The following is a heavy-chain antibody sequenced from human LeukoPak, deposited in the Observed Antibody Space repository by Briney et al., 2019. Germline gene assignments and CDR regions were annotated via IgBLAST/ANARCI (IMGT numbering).Heavy chain of an antibody. CDR2: LYYMRGA. CDR1: GGSISGYY. J-gene: IGHJ4*02. D-gene: IGHD1-26*01. V-gene: IGHV4-59*01. CDR3: AREGERIVGAIGIDY. Sequence: SETLSLTCTVSGGSISGYYWSWSRQPPGKGVEWIGNLYYMRGAWYKSSLKSRVTTSVDTSRNEFSLKLSSVTAADTAVYYCAREGERIVGAIGIDYWGQGTLVTVSS.